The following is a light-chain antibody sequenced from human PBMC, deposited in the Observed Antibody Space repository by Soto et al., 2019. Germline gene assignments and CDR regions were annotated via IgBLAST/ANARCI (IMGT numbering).Light chain of an antibody. Sequence: QSVLTQPPSASGTPGQRVTISCSGGISNIGINTVNWYQRLPGTAPKLLMYSNNQRPSGVPDRFSGSKSVTSASLAISGLQSEDEADYYCAAWDASLNGPVFGGGTQLTVL. CDR1: ISNIGINT. CDR3: AAWDASLNGPV. V-gene: IGLV1-44*01. J-gene: IGLJ7*01. CDR2: SNN.